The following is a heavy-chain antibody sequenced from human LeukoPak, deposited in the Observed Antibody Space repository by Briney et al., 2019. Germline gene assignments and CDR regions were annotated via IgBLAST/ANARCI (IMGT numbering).Heavy chain of an antibody. V-gene: IGHV4-59*01. CDR3: ARPYSSNWYDAFHI. Sequence: SETLSLTCTISGGSISGYYWNWIRQPPGKGLEWIGYVSYRGTTNYNPSLKSRVTISVDTSKNQFSLKLSSVTAADTAVYYCARPYSSNWYDAFHIWGQGTMVTVSS. D-gene: IGHD6-13*01. J-gene: IGHJ3*02. CDR2: VSYRGTT. CDR1: GGSISGYY.